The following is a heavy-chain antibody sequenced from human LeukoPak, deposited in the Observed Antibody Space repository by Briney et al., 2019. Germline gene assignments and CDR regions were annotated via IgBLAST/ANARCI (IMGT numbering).Heavy chain of an antibody. J-gene: IGHJ4*02. Sequence: SETLSLTCSVSGASISISNFYWGWIRQPPGRGLEWIGNIYYSGSTYYNPSLKSRVTISIDTSKNQFSLRLSSLAAADTAVYYCARMFEYWGQGTLVTVSS. CDR2: IYYSGST. CDR1: GASISISNFY. V-gene: IGHV4-39*07. CDR3: ARMFEY.